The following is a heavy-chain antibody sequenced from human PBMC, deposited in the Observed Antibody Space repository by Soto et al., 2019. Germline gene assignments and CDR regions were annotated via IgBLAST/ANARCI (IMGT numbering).Heavy chain of an antibody. CDR3: TTGSVEGY. CDR2: IKTKAQGETT. V-gene: IGHV3-15*07. Sequence: EVQLVESGGGLVKPGGSLRLSCAASGFTISGAWMNWVRQAPGKGLEWVGRIKTKAQGETTDYAAPVKGRFTISRDDSENTLSLQMTSLKIEDTAVYFCTTGSVEGYRGQGTLVTVSS. D-gene: IGHD1-26*01. CDR1: GFTISGAW. J-gene: IGHJ4*02.